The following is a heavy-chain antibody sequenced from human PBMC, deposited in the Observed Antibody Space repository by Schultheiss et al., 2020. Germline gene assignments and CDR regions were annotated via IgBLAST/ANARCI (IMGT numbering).Heavy chain of an antibody. CDR1: GFTFDDYA. CDR3: ARDSSGYFGWFDP. J-gene: IGHJ5*02. Sequence: GGSLRLSCAASGFTFDDYAMHWVRQAPGKGLEWVAVISYDGSNKYYADSVKGRFTISRDNSKNTLYLQMNSLRAEDTAVYYCARDSSGYFGWFDPWGQGTLVTVSS. CDR2: ISYDGSNK. D-gene: IGHD3-22*01. V-gene: IGHV3-30*03.